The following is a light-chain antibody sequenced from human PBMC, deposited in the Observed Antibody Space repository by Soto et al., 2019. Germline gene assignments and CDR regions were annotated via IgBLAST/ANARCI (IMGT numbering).Light chain of an antibody. CDR3: HQRYWGAPRT. J-gene: IGKJ2*02. V-gene: IGKV3-11*01. Sequence: EIVLTQSPATLSLSPGERATLSCRASQSVSNYLAWYQQKPRQVPRLLIYDASNRATGIPARFSGSGSGTDYTLIISPLEHEDFSVYYCHQRYWGAPRTFGQGTKLE. CDR2: DAS. CDR1: QSVSNY.